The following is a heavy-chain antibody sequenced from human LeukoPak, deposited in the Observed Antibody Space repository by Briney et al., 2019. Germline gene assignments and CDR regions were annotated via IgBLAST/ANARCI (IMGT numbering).Heavy chain of an antibody. Sequence: GGSLRLSCAASGFTFSDHYMDWVRQAPGEGLEWVGRSRNKANSYSKEYAASVKGRFTVSRDDSKNSLYLQTNSLKTEDTAVYYCARGRRGCSSTSCYWDFDYGGQGTLVTVSS. V-gene: IGHV3-72*01. CDR3: ARGRRGCSSTSCYWDFDY. CDR1: GFTFSDHY. D-gene: IGHD2-2*01. J-gene: IGHJ4*02. CDR2: SRNKANSYSK.